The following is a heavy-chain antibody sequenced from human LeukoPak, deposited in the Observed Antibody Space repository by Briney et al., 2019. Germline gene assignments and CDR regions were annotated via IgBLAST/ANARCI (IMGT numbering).Heavy chain of an antibody. D-gene: IGHD5-24*01. CDR2: IYYSGST. V-gene: IGHV4-59*01. Sequence: SETLSLTCTVSGDSISSYYWSWIRQPPGKGLEWIGYIYYSGSTNYNPSLKSRVTISVDTSKNQFSLKLSSVTAADTAVYYCASGLRDGYNLNPRDDAFDIWGQGTMVTVSS. CDR3: ASGLRDGYNLNPRDDAFDI. J-gene: IGHJ3*02. CDR1: GDSISSYY.